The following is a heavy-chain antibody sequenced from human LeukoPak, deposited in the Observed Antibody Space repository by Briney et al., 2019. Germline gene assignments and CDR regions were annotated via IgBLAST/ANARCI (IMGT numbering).Heavy chain of an antibody. Sequence: LRLSCAASGFTFSSYAMSWIRQPPGKGLEWIGEINHSGSTNYNPSLKSRVTISVDTSKNQFSLKLSSVTAADTAVYYCARGKSGLFGELLRGSWFDPWGQGTLVTVSS. CDR1: GFTFSSYA. D-gene: IGHD3-10*02. J-gene: IGHJ5*02. CDR2: INHSGST. CDR3: ARGKSGLFGELLRGSWFDP. V-gene: IGHV4-34*01.